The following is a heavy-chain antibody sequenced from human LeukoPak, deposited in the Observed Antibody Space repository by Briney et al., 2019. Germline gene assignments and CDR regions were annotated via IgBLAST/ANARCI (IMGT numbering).Heavy chain of an antibody. Sequence: SETLSLTCTVSGGSISSSSYYWGWIRQPPGKGLEWIGSIYYSGSTYYNPSLKSRVTISVDTSKNQFSLKLSSVTAADTAVYYCARSEQLPFVDYWGQGTLVTVSS. CDR2: IYYSGST. CDR3: ARSEQLPFVDY. D-gene: IGHD1/OR15-1a*01. CDR1: GGSISSSSYY. V-gene: IGHV4-39*07. J-gene: IGHJ4*02.